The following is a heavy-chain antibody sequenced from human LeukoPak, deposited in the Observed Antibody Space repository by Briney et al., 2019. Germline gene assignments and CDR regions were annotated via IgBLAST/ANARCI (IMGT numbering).Heavy chain of an antibody. Sequence: PGRCLRLSCAASGFTVSSYGIDSVSQAPSEGLGWEVFISYDGSNKNYADSVKGRFTISRDNSKNTLYLQMNSLRAEDTAVYYCAKDSRSAAVYYYYGMDDWGKGTTVTVSS. CDR2: ISYDGSNK. D-gene: IGHD2-2*01. V-gene: IGHV3-30*18. CDR3: AKDSRSAAVYYYYGMDD. J-gene: IGHJ6*04. CDR1: GFTVSSYG.